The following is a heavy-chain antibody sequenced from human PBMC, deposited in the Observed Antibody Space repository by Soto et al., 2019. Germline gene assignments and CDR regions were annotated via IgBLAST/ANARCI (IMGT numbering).Heavy chain of an antibody. CDR3: ARSIVVGTAVDY. CDR2: INAGNGNT. Sequence: QAQLVQSGAEEKKPGASVKVSCKASGYTFTSYAMHWVRQAPGQRLEWMGWINAGNGNTKYSQKFQGRVTITRDTSASTAYMELSSLRSEDTAVYYCARSIVVGTAVDYWGQGTLVTVSS. V-gene: IGHV1-3*05. D-gene: IGHD2-21*02. J-gene: IGHJ4*02. CDR1: GYTFTSYA.